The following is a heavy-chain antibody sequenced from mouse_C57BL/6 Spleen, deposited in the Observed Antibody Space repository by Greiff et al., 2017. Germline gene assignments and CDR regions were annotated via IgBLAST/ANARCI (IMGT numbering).Heavy chain of an antibody. J-gene: IGHJ4*01. V-gene: IGHV1-62-2*01. CDR1: GYTFTEYT. Sequence: LQQSGAELVKPGASVKLSCKASGYTFTEYTIHWVKQRSGQGLEWIGWFYPGSGSIKYNEKFKDKATLTADKSSSTVYMELSRLTSEDSAVYFCARHEDYYGSSLYYAMDYWGQGTSVTVSS. CDR2: FYPGSGSI. CDR3: ARHEDYYGSSLYYAMDY. D-gene: IGHD1-1*01.